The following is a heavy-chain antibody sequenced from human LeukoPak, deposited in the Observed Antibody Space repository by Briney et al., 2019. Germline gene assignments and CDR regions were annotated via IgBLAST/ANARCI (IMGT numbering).Heavy chain of an antibody. CDR2: IYHSGST. Sequence: SGTLSLTCAVSGGSISSSNWWSWVRQPPGKGLEWIGEIYHSGSTNYNPSLKSRVTISVDKSKNQFSLKLSSVTAADTAVYYCARDKYDILTGYPDAFDIWGQGTMVTVSS. D-gene: IGHD3-9*01. CDR1: GGSISSSNW. V-gene: IGHV4-4*02. CDR3: ARDKYDILTGYPDAFDI. J-gene: IGHJ3*02.